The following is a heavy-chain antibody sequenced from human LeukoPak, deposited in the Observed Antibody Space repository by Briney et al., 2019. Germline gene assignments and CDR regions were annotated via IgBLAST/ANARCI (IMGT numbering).Heavy chain of an antibody. V-gene: IGHV3-66*01. CDR1: GFTVSVNY. Sequence: PGGSLRLPCAVSGFTVSVNYTIWVRHAPGKALECVSYTYSGGNTYYADSVKGRFTTSRDNSKNTLYRQRNSLRAEDTAVYYGARKPDSGGQGDYWGPGTLVTVSS. J-gene: IGHJ4*02. CDR3: ARKPDSGGQGDY. CDR2: TYSGGNT. D-gene: IGHD3-22*01.